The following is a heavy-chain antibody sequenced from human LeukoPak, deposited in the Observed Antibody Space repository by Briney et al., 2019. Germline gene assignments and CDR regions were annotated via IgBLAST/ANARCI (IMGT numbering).Heavy chain of an antibody. CDR1: GFTFSDYY. J-gene: IGHJ4*02. D-gene: IGHD3-16*01. V-gene: IGHV3-11*01. CDR2: ISSSGSTI. CDR3: AKEKGGSYGQYFDY. Sequence: PGGSLRLSCAASGFTFSDYYMSWIRQAPGKGLEWVSYISSSGSTIYYADSVKGRFTISRDNSKNTLYLQMNSLRAEDTAVYYCAKEKGGSYGQYFDYWGQGTLVTVSS.